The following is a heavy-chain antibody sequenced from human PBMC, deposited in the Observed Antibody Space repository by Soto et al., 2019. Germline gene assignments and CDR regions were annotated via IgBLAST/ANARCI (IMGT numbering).Heavy chain of an antibody. CDR3: ARDPGGYCSGGSCYHDAFDI. CDR1: GFTFSSYG. J-gene: IGHJ3*02. D-gene: IGHD2-15*01. Sequence: GGSLRLSCAASGFTFSSYGMHWVRQAPGKGLEWVAVIWYDGSNKYYADSVKGRFTISRDNSKNTLYLQMNSLRAEDTAVYYCARDPGGYCSGGSCYHDAFDIWGQGTMVTVSS. CDR2: IWYDGSNK. V-gene: IGHV3-33*01.